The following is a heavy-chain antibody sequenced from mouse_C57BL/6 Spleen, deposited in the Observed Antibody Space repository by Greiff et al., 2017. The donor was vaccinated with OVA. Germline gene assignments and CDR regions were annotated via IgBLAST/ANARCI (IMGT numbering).Heavy chain of an antibody. CDR3: ARDYDDAMDY. V-gene: IGHV5-17*01. Sequence: EVKLMESGGGLVKPGGSLKLSCAASGFTFSDYGMHWVRQAPEKGLEWVAYISSGSSTIYYADTVKGRFTISRDNAKNTLFLQMTSLRSEDTAMYYCARDYDDAMDYWGQGTSVTVSS. D-gene: IGHD2-4*01. CDR2: ISSGSSTI. CDR1: GFTFSDYG. J-gene: IGHJ4*01.